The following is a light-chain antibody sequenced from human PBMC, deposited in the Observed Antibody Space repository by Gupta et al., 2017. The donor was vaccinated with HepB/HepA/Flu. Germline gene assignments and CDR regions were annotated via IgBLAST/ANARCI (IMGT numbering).Light chain of an antibody. CDR1: SSNIGTGYA. CDR2: GNN. CDR3: QSYDTRFDVV. J-gene: IGLJ2*01. V-gene: IGLV1-40*01. Sequence: QSVLTQLPSVSGAPGQRVTISCTGSSSNIGTGYAVHWYRQLPGTAPKLLIWGNNNRPSGVPDRFAGSKSGTSASLAITGLQAEDEADYYCQSYDTRFDVVFGGGTKLIVL.